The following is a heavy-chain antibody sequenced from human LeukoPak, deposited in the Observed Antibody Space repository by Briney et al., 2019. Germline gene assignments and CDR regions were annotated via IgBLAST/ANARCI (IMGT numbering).Heavy chain of an antibody. CDR3: ARDYYDNSASATFDQ. CDR1: GFTFSDYT. J-gene: IGHJ4*02. D-gene: IGHD3-22*01. CDR2: ISSDRSYI. V-gene: IGHV3-21*01. Sequence: GGSLRLSCEASGFTFSDYTMNWVRQAPGKGLEWVSSISSDRSYIKYADSVKGRFSISRDNTKNSLFLEMRSLRIEDTAVYFCARDYYDNSASATFDQWGQGNMPTLSS.